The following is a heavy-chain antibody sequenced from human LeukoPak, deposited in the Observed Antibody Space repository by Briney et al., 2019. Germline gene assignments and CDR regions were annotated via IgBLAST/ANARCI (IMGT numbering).Heavy chain of an antibody. CDR2: ISGSGGST. D-gene: IGHD2-2*01. CDR1: GFTFSSYG. J-gene: IGHJ6*03. Sequence: PGGSLRLSCVASGFTFSSYGMSWVRQAPGKGLEWVSGISGSGGSTYYADSVKGRFTISRDNSKNTLYLQMNSLRVEDTAVYYCAKAADQYYYYYFYYMDVWGKGTTVTVSS. V-gene: IGHV3-23*01. CDR3: AKAADQYYYYYFYYMDV.